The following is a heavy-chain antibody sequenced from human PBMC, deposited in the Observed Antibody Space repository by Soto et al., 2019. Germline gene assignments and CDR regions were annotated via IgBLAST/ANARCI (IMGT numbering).Heavy chain of an antibody. J-gene: IGHJ4*01. Sequence: QVQLVQSGAEVKKPGASVKVSCTASGYSFTTYGITWVRQAPGQGLEWMGWIGVYNGNTRYAEKFQGIFTMTTDIPATTVDRELKSLRSNETAVFSGARESGSYYGIDYRGHGTLVTVSS. V-gene: IGHV1-18*01. CDR3: ARESGSYYGIDY. D-gene: IGHD1-26*01. CDR1: GYSFTTYG. CDR2: IGVYNGNT.